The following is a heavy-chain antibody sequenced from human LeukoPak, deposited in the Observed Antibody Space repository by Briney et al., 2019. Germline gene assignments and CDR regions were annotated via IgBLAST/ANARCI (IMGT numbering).Heavy chain of an antibody. J-gene: IGHJ5*02. D-gene: IGHD7-27*01. V-gene: IGHV1-2*02. CDR3: ARGPLLGSTWFDP. CDR1: GYTFTDYY. CDR2: INPHSGDT. Sequence: ASVKVSSKASGYTFTDYYMYWVRQAPGQGLEWMGWINPHSGDTIYAQKFQGRVTMTRDTSISTAYMEVSSLRSDDTAVYYCARGPLLGSTWFDPWGQGTLVTVSS.